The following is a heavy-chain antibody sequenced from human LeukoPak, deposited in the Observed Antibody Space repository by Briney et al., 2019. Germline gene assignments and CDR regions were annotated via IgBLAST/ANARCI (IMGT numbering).Heavy chain of an antibody. CDR3: AKAYDFWSGYYTPTFDY. V-gene: IGHV3-11*01. D-gene: IGHD3-3*01. CDR2: ISSSGSTI. CDR1: GFTFSDYY. J-gene: IGHJ4*02. Sequence: GGSLRLSCAASGFTFSDYYMSWIRQAPGKGLEWVSYISSSGSTIYYADSVKGRFTISRDNSKNTLYLQMNSLRAEDTAVYYCAKAYDFWSGYYTPTFDYWGQGTLVTVSS.